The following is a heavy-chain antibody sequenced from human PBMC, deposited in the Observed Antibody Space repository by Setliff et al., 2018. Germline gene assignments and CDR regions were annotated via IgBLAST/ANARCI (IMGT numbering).Heavy chain of an antibody. CDR2: IYTSWSS. V-gene: IGHV4-61*09. J-gene: IGHJ6*03. Sequence: SETLSLTCTVSDDSISSRHYYWSWIRQPAGKGLEWIGQIYTSWSSNYNPSLKGRASLSIDASKRQFSLKLTSVTAADTAVYYCARMSGFLYMDVRGKGTTVTVSS. CDR3: ARMSGFLYMDV. D-gene: IGHD3-3*01. CDR1: DDSISSRHYY.